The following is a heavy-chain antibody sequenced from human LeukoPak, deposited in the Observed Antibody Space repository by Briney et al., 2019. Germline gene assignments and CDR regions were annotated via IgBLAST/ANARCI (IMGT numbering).Heavy chain of an antibody. V-gene: IGHV3-53*01. CDR1: GFTVSDNY. CDR3: ARDAPQVPAAGVLAS. J-gene: IGHJ5*02. D-gene: IGHD6-13*01. Sequence: GGSLRLSCAASGFTVSDNYMSWVRQAPGKGLEWVPAMYSGGDTYYANSVKGRFTFSRDISKNTLFLQMNGLTTEDTAMYYCARDAPQVPAAGVLASWGQGTLVTVSS. CDR2: MYSGGDT.